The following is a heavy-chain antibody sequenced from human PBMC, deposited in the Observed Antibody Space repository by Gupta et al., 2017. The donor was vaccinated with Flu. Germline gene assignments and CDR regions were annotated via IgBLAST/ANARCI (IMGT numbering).Heavy chain of an antibody. J-gene: IGHJ6*02. CDR3: ARDDGANDGDSLYGTDV. CDR2: INPKTGAT. V-gene: IGHV1-2*02. CDR1: GYTFTGYY. Sequence: QEQLVQSGAEVKKPGASVKVSCRASGYTFTGYYIHWVRQAPGQGLEWMGWINPKTGATNYAEKCEGRVTMTRDTSIRMASMELGRLTSDDTAVYYCARDDGANDGDSLYGTDVWGQGTTVTVSS. D-gene: IGHD4-17*01.